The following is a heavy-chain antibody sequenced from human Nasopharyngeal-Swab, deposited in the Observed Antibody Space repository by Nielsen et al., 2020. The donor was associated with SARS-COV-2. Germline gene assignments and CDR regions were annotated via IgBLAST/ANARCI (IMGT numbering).Heavy chain of an antibody. V-gene: IGHV4-61*02. J-gene: IGHJ4*02. CDR1: GGSTSSGTYY. CDR3: ASRGGANYDILTGYFDY. D-gene: IGHD3-9*01. Sequence: SETLSLTCTVSGGSTSSGTYYWSWIRQPAGKGLEWIGRFYTTGSIDYNPSLKSRVTISVDRSKNQFSLKLTSVTAADTAVYYCASRGGANYDILTGYFDYWGQGTLVTVSS. CDR2: FYTTGSI.